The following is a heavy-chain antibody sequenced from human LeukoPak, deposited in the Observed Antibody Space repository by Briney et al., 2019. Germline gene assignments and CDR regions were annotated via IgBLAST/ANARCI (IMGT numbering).Heavy chain of an antibody. Sequence: GGSVRLSCAASGFTFSSYEMNWVRQAPGKGLEWVSYISSSGSTIVHADSVKGRITISRDNAKNSLYLQRKSLRAEDTAIYYCARDTGYSGFDCWGQGTLVTVSS. CDR2: ISSSGSTI. D-gene: IGHD3-10*01. CDR3: ARDTGYSGFDC. V-gene: IGHV3-48*03. J-gene: IGHJ4*02. CDR1: GFTFSSYE.